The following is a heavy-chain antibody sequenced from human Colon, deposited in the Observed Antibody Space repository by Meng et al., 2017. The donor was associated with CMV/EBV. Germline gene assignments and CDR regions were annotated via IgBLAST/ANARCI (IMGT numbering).Heavy chain of an antibody. CDR1: GFTVSSYA. CDR2: ISSDSSRT. D-gene: IGHD2-2*02. J-gene: IGHJ4*01. V-gene: IGHV3-23*01. Sequence: LLESGGRVVQAGGSLRLSCAGSGFTVSSYAMSWVRQGPGKGLEWHSAISSDSSRTYYAESVKGRFPISRDNSMNTVFLEMNSLRAEDRALYYCAKESPYTSPREYYFDFWGQGTLVTVSS. CDR3: AKESPYTSPREYYFDF.